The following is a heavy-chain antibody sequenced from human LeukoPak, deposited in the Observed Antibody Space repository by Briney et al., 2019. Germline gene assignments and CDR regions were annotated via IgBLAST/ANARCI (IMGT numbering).Heavy chain of an antibody. D-gene: IGHD1/OR15-1a*01. J-gene: IGHJ4*02. Sequence: GGSLRLSCAASGVTVSNNYMNWVRQAPGKGLEWVSLIFSNGDTHYADSVKGRFTISRDNAKNSLYLQMNSLRDEDTAVYYCARDSFLTGTFDYWGQGTLVTVSS. CDR1: GVTVSNNY. CDR2: IFSNGDT. CDR3: ARDSFLTGTFDY. V-gene: IGHV3-66*01.